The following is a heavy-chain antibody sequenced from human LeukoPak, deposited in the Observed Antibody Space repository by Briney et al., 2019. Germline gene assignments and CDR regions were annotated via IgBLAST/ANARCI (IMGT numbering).Heavy chain of an antibody. J-gene: IGHJ4*02. Sequence: SLRLSCAASGFTFDDYAMHWVRQAPGKGLEWVSGISWNSGSIGYADSVKGRFTISRDNAKNSLYLQMNSLRAEDTALYYCAKATYYYDSSGYYYFDYWGQGTLVTVSS. CDR2: ISWNSGSI. CDR3: AKATYYYDSSGYYYFDY. V-gene: IGHV3-9*01. CDR1: GFTFDDYA. D-gene: IGHD3-22*01.